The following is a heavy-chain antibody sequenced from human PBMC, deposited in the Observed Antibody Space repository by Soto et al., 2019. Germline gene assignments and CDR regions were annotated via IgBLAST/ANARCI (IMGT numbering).Heavy chain of an antibody. D-gene: IGHD2-2*01. CDR1: GYKFTAYY. CDR2: INPGSGAT. V-gene: IGHV1-2*02. J-gene: IGHJ5*02. CDR3: ARLSKGYCNDTSCYSWLDP. Sequence: GASVKVSCRASGYKFTAYYMHWVRQAPGQGLEWMGWINPGSGATSYAQTFQGRVTMTRDTSINTVYMEVTSLRPDDTAVYYCARLSKGYCNDTSCYSWLDPWGQGTLVTVSS.